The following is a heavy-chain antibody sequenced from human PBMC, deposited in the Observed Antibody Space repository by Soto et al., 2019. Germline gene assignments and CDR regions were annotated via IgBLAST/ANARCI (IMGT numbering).Heavy chain of an antibody. Sequence: EVQLVESGGGLVQPGEPLRLSCAASGFSFSTYRISWVRHAPGKPPEWLANIKEDGGESHYAESVEGRITISRDNGEDKLYQDIDYVIAEDTAMYYCAREKSILAAIGDIWCRGSLVTVS. V-gene: IGHV3-7*05. D-gene: IGHD4-17*01. CDR1: GFSFSTYR. CDR2: IKEDGGES. CDR3: AREKSILAAIGDI. J-gene: IGHJ4*02.